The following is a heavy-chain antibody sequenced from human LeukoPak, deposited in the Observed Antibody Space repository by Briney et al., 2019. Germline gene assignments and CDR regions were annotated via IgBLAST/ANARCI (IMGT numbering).Heavy chain of an antibody. V-gene: IGHV3-23*01. CDR1: GFSFSSYA. CDR2: ISGSGGST. Sequence: GGSLRLSCAASGFSFSSYAMNWVRQAPGKGLEWVSVISGSGGSTNYADSVKGRFTISRDNSKNTLDLQMNSLRAEDTAVYYCASPRITGTSRPFDYWGQGTLVTVSS. CDR3: ASPRITGTSRPFDY. J-gene: IGHJ4*02. D-gene: IGHD1-7*01.